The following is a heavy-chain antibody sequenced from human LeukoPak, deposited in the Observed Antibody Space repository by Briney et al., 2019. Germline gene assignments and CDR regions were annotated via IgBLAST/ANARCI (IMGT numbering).Heavy chain of an antibody. D-gene: IGHD5-24*01. CDR1: GFTFSSYS. Sequence: GGSLRLSCAASGFTFSSYSMNWVRQAPGRGLEWVSSISSSSSYIYYADSVKGRFTISRDNAKNSLYLQMSSLRAEDTAVYYCARGGYNHPMDYWGQGTLVTVSS. CDR3: ARGGYNHPMDY. V-gene: IGHV3-21*01. J-gene: IGHJ4*02. CDR2: ISSSSSYI.